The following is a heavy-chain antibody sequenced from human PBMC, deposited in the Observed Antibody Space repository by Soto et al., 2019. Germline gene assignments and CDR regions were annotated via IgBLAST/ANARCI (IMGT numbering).Heavy chain of an antibody. V-gene: IGHV1-8*01. CDR2: MNPNSGNT. CDR1: GYTLTSYD. D-gene: IGHD3-3*01. Sequence: ASVKVSCKASGYTLTSYDINWVRQATGQGLEWMGWMNPNSGNTGYAQKFQGRVTMTRNTSISTAYMELSSLRSEDTAVYYCARESHPYYDFWSGFTAGYYYYGMDVWGQGTTVTVSS. CDR3: ARESHPYYDFWSGFTAGYYYYGMDV. J-gene: IGHJ6*02.